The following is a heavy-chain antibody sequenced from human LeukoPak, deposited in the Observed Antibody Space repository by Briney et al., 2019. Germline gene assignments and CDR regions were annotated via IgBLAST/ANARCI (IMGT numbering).Heavy chain of an antibody. Sequence: SETLSLTCTVSAVSISNYYWSWIRQPPGRGLEWIGYIYYSETTNYNPSLKSRVTMSLDRSKNQFSLDLNSVTAADTAVYYCARVGGNYSDSSGYYHDAFDLWGQGTMVTVSS. J-gene: IGHJ3*01. D-gene: IGHD3-22*01. CDR2: IYYSETT. CDR1: AVSISNYY. CDR3: ARVGGNYSDSSGYYHDAFDL. V-gene: IGHV4-59*01.